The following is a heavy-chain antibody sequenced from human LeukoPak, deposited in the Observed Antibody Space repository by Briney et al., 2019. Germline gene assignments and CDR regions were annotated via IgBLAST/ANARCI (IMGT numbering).Heavy chain of an antibody. CDR3: ARVEWFGELSPFDI. V-gene: IGHV4-61*01. CDR1: GGSVSSGTYY. CDR2: IYYSGRT. Sequence: PSETLSLTCTVSGGSVSSGTYYWSWLRQPPGEGLECNGYIYYSGRTNDNPSLKSRVTISVDTSKYQFSLKLSSVTAADTAVYYCARVEWFGELSPFDIWGQGTMVTVSP. D-gene: IGHD3-10*01. J-gene: IGHJ3*02.